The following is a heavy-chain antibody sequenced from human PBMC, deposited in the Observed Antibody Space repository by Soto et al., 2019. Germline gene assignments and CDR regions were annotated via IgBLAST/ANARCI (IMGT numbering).Heavy chain of an antibody. J-gene: IGHJ4*02. CDR2: IYNSGST. CDR1: GASISSYY. D-gene: IGHD3-16*02. CDR3: ARTVIGGLEY. Sequence: SETLSLTCNVSGASISSYYWSWIRQPPEKGLEWIAYIYNSGSTNYNPSLKSRVTISVDTSKNQFSLDLSSVTAADTAVYYCARTVIGGLEYWGQGTLVTVSS. V-gene: IGHV4-59*01.